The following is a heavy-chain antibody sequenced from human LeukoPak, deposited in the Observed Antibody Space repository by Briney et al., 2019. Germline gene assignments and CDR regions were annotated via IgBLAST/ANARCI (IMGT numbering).Heavy chain of an antibody. CDR1: GSSFTSYW. D-gene: IGHD3-10*01. Sequence: GESLKISCKGSGSSFTSYWIGWVRQMPGKGLEWMGIIYPGDSDTRYSPSFQGQVTISADRSISTAYLQWSSLRASDTAMYYCARIFTPRSGSYLEGLDYCGQGTLVSVSS. CDR2: IYPGDSDT. J-gene: IGHJ4*02. CDR3: ARIFTPRSGSYLEGLDY. V-gene: IGHV5-51*01.